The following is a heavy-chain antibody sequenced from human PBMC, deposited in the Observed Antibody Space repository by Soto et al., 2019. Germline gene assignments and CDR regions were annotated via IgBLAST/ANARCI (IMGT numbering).Heavy chain of an antibody. CDR2: IIPILGIA. V-gene: IGHV1-69*08. D-gene: IGHD2-2*01. CDR3: ARDGGGVVVPAADWYFDL. CDR1: GGTFSSYT. Sequence: QVQLVQSGAEVKKPGSSVKVSCKASGGTFSSYTISWVRQAPGQGLEWMGRIIPILGIANYAQKFQGRVTMTADKSTSTAYMELGSLRSEDTAVYYCARDGGGVVVPAADWYFDLWGRGTLVTVSS. J-gene: IGHJ2*01.